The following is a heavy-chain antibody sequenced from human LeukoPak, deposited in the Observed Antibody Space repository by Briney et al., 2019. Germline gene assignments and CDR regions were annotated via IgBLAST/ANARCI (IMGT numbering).Heavy chain of an antibody. CDR3: ARATWEVRDQASNFYYMGV. V-gene: IGHV1-69*06. D-gene: IGHD1-26*01. J-gene: IGHJ6*03. CDR1: GGTFSSYA. Sequence: ASVKVSCKASGGTFSSYAISWVRQAPGQGLEWMGGIIPIFGTANYAQKFQGRVMITADNSTSTAYMELSSLRSEDTAVYYCARATWEVRDQASNFYYMGVWGKGTTVTVSS. CDR2: IIPIFGTA.